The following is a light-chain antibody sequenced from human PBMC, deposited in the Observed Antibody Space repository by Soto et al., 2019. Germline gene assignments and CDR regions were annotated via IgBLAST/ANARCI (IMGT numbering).Light chain of an antibody. V-gene: IGKV3-11*01. CDR1: QSVSSY. J-gene: IGKJ5*01. CDR3: QQRSNWPPLIT. CDR2: DAS. Sequence: EIVLTQSPATLSLSPGERATLSCRASQSVSSYLAWYQQKPGQAPRLLIYDASNRATGIPARFIGSGSGTDFTLPISSLEPEDFAVYYCQQRSNWPPLITFGQGTRLEIK.